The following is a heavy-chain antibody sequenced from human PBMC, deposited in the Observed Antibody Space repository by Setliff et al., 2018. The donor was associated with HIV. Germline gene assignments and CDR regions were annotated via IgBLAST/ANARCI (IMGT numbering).Heavy chain of an antibody. CDR2: AIHSGIT. V-gene: IGHV4-34*01. CDR1: GGSVSAYE. D-gene: IGHD3-16*01. CDR3: VRGEYYDESAIYHDDR. J-gene: IGHJ4*02. Sequence: LSLTCGVYGGSVSAYEWRWIRQPPGKGLEWIGEAIHSGITYNPSLRSRVTISLDTSKNQFSLNLTSVTAADTAVYYCVRGEYYDESAIYHDDRWGQGTLVTVSS.